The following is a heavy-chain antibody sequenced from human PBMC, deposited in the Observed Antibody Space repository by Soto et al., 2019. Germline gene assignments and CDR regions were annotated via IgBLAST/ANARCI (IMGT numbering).Heavy chain of an antibody. J-gene: IGHJ4*02. Sequence: QLQLQESGPGLVKPSETLSLTCSVSDDSINSDKYYWGWIRQPPGKGLEWIGSIYYRGNAYYNPSLQTRVTLSLVKSKSQFSLKLNSVPAADSAVYFCARLEGLATISYYFDFWGPGALVTVSS. CDR3: ARLEGLATISYYFDF. D-gene: IGHD3-9*01. V-gene: IGHV4-39*01. CDR1: DDSINSDKYY. CDR2: IYYRGNA.